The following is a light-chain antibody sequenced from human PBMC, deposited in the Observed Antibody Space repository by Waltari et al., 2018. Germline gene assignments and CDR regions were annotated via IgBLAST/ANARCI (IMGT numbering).Light chain of an antibody. V-gene: IGKV4-1*01. CDR2: WAS. CDR1: QSLFYTSNHKNY. CDR3: QQYSSWT. J-gene: IGKJ1*01. Sequence: DIVLTQSPESLAVSLGERATINCKSSQSLFYTSNHKNYLAWFQQKPGQPPRLLIFWASTRESGVPDRVSASGSGTDFALTISSLQAEDVSVYYCQQYSSWTFGQGTRVDIK.